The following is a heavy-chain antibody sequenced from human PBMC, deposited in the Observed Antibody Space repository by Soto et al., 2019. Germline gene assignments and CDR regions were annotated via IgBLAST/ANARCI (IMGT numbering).Heavy chain of an antibody. CDR3: AREDSIIIPAVSDF. CDR1: GFYFNNCG. V-gene: IGHV3-21*01. Sequence: GGSLRLSCAVSGFYFNNCGINWVRQAPGKGLEWVSSVSKSDYTYYSDSVKGRFTISRDNAKNSVSLQMNSLRAEDTAVYYCAREDSIIIPAVSDFWGQGTLVTVSS. D-gene: IGHD2-2*01. CDR2: VSKSDYT. J-gene: IGHJ4*02.